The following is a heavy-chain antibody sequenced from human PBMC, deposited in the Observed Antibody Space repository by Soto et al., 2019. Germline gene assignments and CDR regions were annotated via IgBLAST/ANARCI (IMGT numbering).Heavy chain of an antibody. CDR3: ARRARIAVAGPHYYYYMDV. CDR1: GGSISSSSHY. V-gene: IGHV4-39*01. Sequence: SETLSLTCTVSGGSISSSSHYWGWIRQPPGKGLEWIGSIYYTGSTYYNPSLKSRVTISVDTSKNQFSLKLSSVTAADTAVYYCARRARIAVAGPHYYYYMDVWGKGTTVTVSS. CDR2: IYYTGST. J-gene: IGHJ6*03. D-gene: IGHD6-19*01.